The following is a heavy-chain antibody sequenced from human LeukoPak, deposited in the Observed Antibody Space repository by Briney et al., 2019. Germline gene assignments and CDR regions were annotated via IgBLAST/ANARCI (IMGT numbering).Heavy chain of an antibody. CDR3: ASRGIQLWSPFDY. Sequence: PGGSLRLSCAASGFTVSSNYMSWARQAPGKGLEWVSVIYSGGSTYYADSVKGRFTISRDNSKNTLYLQMNSLRAEDTAVYYCASRGIQLWSPFDYWGQGTLVTVSS. D-gene: IGHD5-18*01. CDR2: IYSGGST. CDR1: GFTVSSNY. J-gene: IGHJ4*02. V-gene: IGHV3-66*02.